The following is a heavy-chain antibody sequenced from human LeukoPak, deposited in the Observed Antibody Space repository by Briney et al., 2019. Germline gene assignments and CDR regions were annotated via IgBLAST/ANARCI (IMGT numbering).Heavy chain of an antibody. CDR3: AKDSTLGGWLYYYYYHMDV. CDR1: GFTFSSYG. Sequence: GGSLRLSCAASGFTFSSYGMHWVRQAPGKGLEWVAFIRYDGSNKYYADSVKGRFTISRDNSKNTLYLQMNSLRAEDTAVYYCAKDSTLGGWLYYYYYHMDVWGKGTTVTVSS. CDR2: IRYDGSNK. V-gene: IGHV3-30*02. D-gene: IGHD6-19*01. J-gene: IGHJ6*03.